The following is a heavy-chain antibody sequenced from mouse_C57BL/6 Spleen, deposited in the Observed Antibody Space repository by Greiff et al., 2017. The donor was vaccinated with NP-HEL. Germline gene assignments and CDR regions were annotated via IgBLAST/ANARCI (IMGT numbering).Heavy chain of an antibody. D-gene: IGHD1-1*01. J-gene: IGHJ2*01. Sequence: QVQLKQPGTELVKPGASVKLSCKASGYTFTSYWMHWVKQRPGQGLEWIGNINPSNGGTSYNQKFKGKATLTVNKSSSTAYMELRSLTSEDSAVYYCARPYYGSSYFDYWGQGTTLTVSS. CDR2: INPSNGGT. CDR1: GYTFTSYW. V-gene: IGHV1-53*01. CDR3: ARPYYGSSYFDY.